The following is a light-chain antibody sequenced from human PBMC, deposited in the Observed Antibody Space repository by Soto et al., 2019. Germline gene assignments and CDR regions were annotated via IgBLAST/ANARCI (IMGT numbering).Light chain of an antibody. CDR3: SSYAGSNNFVV. V-gene: IGLV2-8*01. CDR2: EVN. CDR1: SSDVGGYNF. J-gene: IGLJ2*01. Sequence: QSALTQPPSASGSPGQSVTISCTGTSSDVGGYNFVSWFQQNPGKAPKLMIYEVNKRPSGVPDRFSGSKSGNTASLTVSGLQAEDEAAYYCSSYAGSNNFVVFGGGTKLTVL.